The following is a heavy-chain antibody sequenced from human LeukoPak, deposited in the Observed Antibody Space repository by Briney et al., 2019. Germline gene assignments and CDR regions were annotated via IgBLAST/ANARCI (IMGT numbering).Heavy chain of an antibody. V-gene: IGHV3-21*01. D-gene: IGHD3-9*01. CDR1: GFTFSSYS. Sequence: PGGSLRLSCAASGFTFSSYSMNWVRQAPGKGLEWVSSISSSSSYIYYADSVKGRFTISRNNAKNSLYLQMNSLRAEDTAVYYCARDILRDYDILTGYYSWGQGTLVTVSS. CDR2: ISSSSSYI. J-gene: IGHJ4*02. CDR3: ARDILRDYDILTGYYS.